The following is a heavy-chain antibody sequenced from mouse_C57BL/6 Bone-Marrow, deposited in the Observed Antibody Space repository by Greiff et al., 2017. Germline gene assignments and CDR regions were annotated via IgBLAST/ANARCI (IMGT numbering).Heavy chain of an antibody. J-gene: IGHJ4*01. CDR1: GFSLTSYG. D-gene: IGHD2-1*01. Sequence: QVQLKESGPGLVQPSQSLSITCTVSGFSLTSYGVHWVRQSPGKGLEWLGVIWSGGSTDYNAAFISRLSISKDNSKSQVFLKMNSLQTDDTARYYCARNGNVAMDYWGQGTSVTVSS. V-gene: IGHV2-4-1*01. CDR3: ARNGNVAMDY. CDR2: IWSGGST.